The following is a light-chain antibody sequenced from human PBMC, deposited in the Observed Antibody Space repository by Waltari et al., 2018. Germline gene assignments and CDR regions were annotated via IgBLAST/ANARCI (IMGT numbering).Light chain of an antibody. CDR1: QDISNN. J-gene: IGKJ4*01. Sequence: DIQMTQSPSSLSSSVGDRVTITCQASQDISNNLTWYQQTPGKDPKLRIYDASKLEAGVPSRFSGSASGTDCTFTISSLQPEDFATYYCQQYENFPLTFGAGTKVEI. CDR3: QQYENFPLT. V-gene: IGKV1-33*01. CDR2: DAS.